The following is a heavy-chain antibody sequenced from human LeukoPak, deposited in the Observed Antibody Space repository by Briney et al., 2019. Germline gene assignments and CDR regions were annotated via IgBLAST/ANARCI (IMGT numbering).Heavy chain of an antibody. J-gene: IGHJ4*02. CDR2: IKQDGSDT. V-gene: IGHV3-7*01. CDR1: GFTFSVYW. CDR3: ARGSYYDSSDYPFDY. D-gene: IGHD3-22*01. Sequence: GGSLRLSCAASGFTFSVYWMIWVRQAPGKGLEWVANIKQDGSDTYYVDSVKGRFIISRDNAKNSLYLQMNSLRAEDTAVYYCARGSYYDSSDYPFDYWGQGTLVTVS.